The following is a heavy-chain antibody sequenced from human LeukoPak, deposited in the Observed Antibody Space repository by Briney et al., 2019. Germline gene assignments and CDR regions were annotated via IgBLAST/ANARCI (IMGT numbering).Heavy chain of an antibody. Sequence: GGSLRLSCAASGFTFTNYAMSWVRQAPGKGLEWVSTISGSGGSTYYADSVKGRFTISRDNSKNTLYLQMPSLRAEDTALYYCAKDGSSSWRYFDYWGQGTLVTVSS. CDR3: AKDGSSSWRYFDY. CDR1: GFTFTNYA. V-gene: IGHV3-23*01. D-gene: IGHD6-13*01. CDR2: ISGSGGST. J-gene: IGHJ4*02.